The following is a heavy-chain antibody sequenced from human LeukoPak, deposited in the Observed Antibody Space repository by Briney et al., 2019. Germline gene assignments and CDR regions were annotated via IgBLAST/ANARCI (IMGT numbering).Heavy chain of an antibody. J-gene: IGHJ5*02. CDR3: ATDGGATKENWFDP. Sequence: ASVTVSCTVSGYTLTELSMHWVRQDPGKGLEWMGGFDPEDGETIYAQKFQGRVTMTEDTSTDTAYMELSSLRSEDTAVYYCATDGGATKENWFDPWGQGTPVTVSS. D-gene: IGHD1-26*01. CDR2: FDPEDGET. CDR1: GYTLTELS. V-gene: IGHV1-24*01.